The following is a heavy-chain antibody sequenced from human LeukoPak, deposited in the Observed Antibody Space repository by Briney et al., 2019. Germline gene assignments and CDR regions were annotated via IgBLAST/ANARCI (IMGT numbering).Heavy chain of an antibody. CDR2: IRYDGSNK. CDR1: GFTFSSYG. Sequence: GGSLRLSCTASGFTFSSYGMHWVRQAPGKGLEWVAFIRYDGSNKYYADSVKGRFTISRDNSKNTQYLQMNSLSAEETAVYYCAKDSAAEYSVSYWHYWGEGTLVTVPS. J-gene: IGHJ4*02. V-gene: IGHV3-30*02. D-gene: IGHD1-26*01. CDR3: AKDSAAEYSVSYWHY.